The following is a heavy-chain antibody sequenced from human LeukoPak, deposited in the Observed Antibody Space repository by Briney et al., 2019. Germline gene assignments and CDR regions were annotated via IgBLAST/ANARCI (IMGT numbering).Heavy chain of an antibody. CDR2: IYYSGST. CDR1: GGSISSSNYY. V-gene: IGHV4-39*01. D-gene: IGHD3-22*01. Sequence: PSETLSLTCTVSGGSISSSNYYWGWIRQPPGKGLEWIGNIYYSGSTSYNPSLKSRVTISVDTSKNQFSLNLSSVTAADTAVYYCASVARDSSGYHYFDYWGQGTLVTVSS. J-gene: IGHJ4*02. CDR3: ASVARDSSGYHYFDY.